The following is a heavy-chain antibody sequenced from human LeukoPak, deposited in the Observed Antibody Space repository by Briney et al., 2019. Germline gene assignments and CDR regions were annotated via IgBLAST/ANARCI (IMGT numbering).Heavy chain of an antibody. CDR2: IKQDGSET. D-gene: IGHD3-3*01. J-gene: IGHJ4*02. V-gene: IGHV3-7*01. CDR1: GFTFSKSW. CDR3: ARDRSISGVVIIDF. Sequence: GGSLRLSCAASGFTFSKSWMTWVRQAPGKGLEWVANIKQDGSETYYVDSVMGRFTISRDNAKNSVYLQMSSLRAEDTAVYFCARDRSISGVVIIDFWGQGTLVTVSS.